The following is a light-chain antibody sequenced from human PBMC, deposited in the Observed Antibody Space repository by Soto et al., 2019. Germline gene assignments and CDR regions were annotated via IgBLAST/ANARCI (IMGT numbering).Light chain of an antibody. J-gene: IGLJ7*01. CDR2: SNN. Sequence: QSVLTQPPSASGTPGQRDTISCSGSSSNIGSNTVNWYQQLPGTAPKLLIYSNNQRPSGVPDRFSGSKSGTSASLAISGLQSEDEDDYYCAAWDDSLNGAVFGGGTQLTVL. CDR3: AAWDDSLNGAV. CDR1: SSNIGSNT. V-gene: IGLV1-44*01.